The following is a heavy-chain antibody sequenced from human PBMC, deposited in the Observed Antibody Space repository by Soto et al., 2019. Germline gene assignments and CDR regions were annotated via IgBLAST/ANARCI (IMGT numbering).Heavy chain of an antibody. CDR3: ARDLDGSGSYYTNY. V-gene: IGHV1-18*01. Sequence: QVQLVQSGAEVKKPGASVTVSCKTSGYTFSSIGISWVRQAPGQGLEWMGWISPHKDDTYYAQRPQGRVTMTTDTSTSTAYMELRSLRSDDTAVYFCARDLDGSGSYYTNYWGQGTLVTVSS. CDR1: GYTFSSIG. D-gene: IGHD3-10*01. CDR2: ISPHKDDT. J-gene: IGHJ4*02.